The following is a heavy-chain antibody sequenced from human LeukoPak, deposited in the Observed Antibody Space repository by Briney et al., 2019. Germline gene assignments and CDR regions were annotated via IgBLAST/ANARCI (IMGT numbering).Heavy chain of an antibody. CDR2: ISSSGSTI. CDR1: RFTSSDYY. V-gene: IGHV3-11*01. Sequence: PGGSLRHSCAASRFTSSDYYMSWIRQAPGKGLEWVSYISSSGSTIYYADSVKGRFTISGDNAKNSLYLQMNSLRAEDTAVYYCARDLVGAVDYWGQGTLVTVSS. D-gene: IGHD1-26*01. J-gene: IGHJ4*02. CDR3: ARDLVGAVDY.